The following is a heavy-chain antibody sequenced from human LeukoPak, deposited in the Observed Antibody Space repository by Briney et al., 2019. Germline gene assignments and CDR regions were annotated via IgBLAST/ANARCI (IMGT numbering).Heavy chain of an antibody. V-gene: IGHV3-30*04. CDR2: ISYDGSNK. J-gene: IGHJ4*02. Sequence: GGSLRLSCAASGFTFSSYAMHWVRQAPGKGLEWVAVISYDGSNKYYADSVKGRFTISRDNSKNTLYLQMNSLRAEDTAVYYCASGGSYGSPKFDYWGQGTLVTVSS. CDR3: ASGGSYGSPKFDY. D-gene: IGHD1-26*01. CDR1: GFTFSSYA.